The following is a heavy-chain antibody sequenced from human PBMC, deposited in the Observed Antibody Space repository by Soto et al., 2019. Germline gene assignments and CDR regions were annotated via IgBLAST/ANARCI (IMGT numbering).Heavy chain of an antibody. CDR3: ARHELVVVVAATQDLGWYFDL. J-gene: IGHJ2*01. CDR1: GGSISSSSYY. V-gene: IGHV4-39*01. CDR2: IYYSGST. Sequence: SETLSLTCTVSGGSISSSSYYWGWIRQPPGKGLEWIGSIYYSGSTYYNPSLKSRVTISVDTSKNQFSLKLSSVTAADTAVYYCARHELVVVVAATQDLGWYFDLWGRGTLVTVSS. D-gene: IGHD2-15*01.